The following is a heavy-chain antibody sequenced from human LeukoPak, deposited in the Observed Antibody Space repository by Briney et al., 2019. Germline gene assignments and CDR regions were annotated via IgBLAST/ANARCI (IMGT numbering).Heavy chain of an antibody. Sequence: GGSLRLSCVASGFTFPSYSMNWVRQAPGKGLEWVSSISNSSTYIYYADSVKGRFTISRDNAKNSLYLQMNSLRAEDTAVYYCASLGYSGYDWHYYYGMDVWGKGTTVTVSS. CDR1: GFTFPSYS. CDR3: ASLGYSGYDWHYYYGMDV. J-gene: IGHJ6*04. CDR2: ISNSSTYI. V-gene: IGHV3-21*01. D-gene: IGHD5-12*01.